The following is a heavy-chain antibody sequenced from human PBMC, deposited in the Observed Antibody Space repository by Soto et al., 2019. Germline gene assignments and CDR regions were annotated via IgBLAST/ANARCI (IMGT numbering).Heavy chain of an antibody. Sequence: ASVKVSCKASGYTFTGYYMHWVRQAPGQGLEWLGWINPNSGGTNYAQKFQGRVTMTRDTSISTAYMELSRLRSDDTAVYYCARDSKQLKWFGVPNAFDIWGQGTMVTVSS. D-gene: IGHD3-10*01. J-gene: IGHJ3*02. CDR1: GYTFTGYY. CDR3: ARDSKQLKWFGVPNAFDI. CDR2: INPNSGGT. V-gene: IGHV1-2*02.